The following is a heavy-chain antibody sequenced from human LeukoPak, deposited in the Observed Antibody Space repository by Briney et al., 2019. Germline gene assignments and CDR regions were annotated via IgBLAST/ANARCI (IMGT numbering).Heavy chain of an antibody. J-gene: IGHJ4*02. CDR3: ARDHVVSSGYDY. D-gene: IGHD6-19*01. Sequence: GGSLRLSCAASGFTFNSYSMNRVRQAPGKGLEWVSSISSSSSYIYYADSVKGRFTISRDNAKNSLYLQMNSLRAEDTAVYYCARDHVVSSGYDYWGQGTLVTVSS. CDR2: ISSSSSYI. CDR1: GFTFNSYS. V-gene: IGHV3-21*01.